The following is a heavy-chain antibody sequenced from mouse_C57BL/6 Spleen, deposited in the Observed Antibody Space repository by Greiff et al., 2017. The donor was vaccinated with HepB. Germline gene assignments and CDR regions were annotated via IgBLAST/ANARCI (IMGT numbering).Heavy chain of an antibody. CDR3: ARDLFTGTYAY. Sequence: ESGPGLVKPSQSLSLTCSVTGYSITSGYYWNWIRQFPGNKLEWMGYISYDGSNNYNPSLKNRISITRDTSKNQFFLKLNSVTTEDTATYYCARDLFTGTYAYWGQGTLVTVSA. CDR1: GYSITSGYY. V-gene: IGHV3-6*01. D-gene: IGHD4-1*01. J-gene: IGHJ3*01. CDR2: ISYDGSN.